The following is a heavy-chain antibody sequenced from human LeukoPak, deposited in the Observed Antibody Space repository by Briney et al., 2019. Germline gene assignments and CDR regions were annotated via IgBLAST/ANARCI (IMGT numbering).Heavy chain of an antibody. V-gene: IGHV1-2*02. CDR3: ARIVRDRFDS. CDR2: INPNSGGP. D-gene: IGHD1-26*01. J-gene: IGHJ5*01. CDR1: GYTFTGYY. Sequence: GASVKVSCEASGYTFTGYYMHWVRQAPGQGLEWMGWINPNSGGPNYAQKFQGRVTMTRDTSISTAYMELSRLRSDDTAVYYCARIVRDRFDSWGQGTLVTVSS.